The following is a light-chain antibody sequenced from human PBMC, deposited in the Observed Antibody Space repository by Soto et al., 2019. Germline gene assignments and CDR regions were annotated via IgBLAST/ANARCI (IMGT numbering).Light chain of an antibody. CDR3: QQGKTFPFT. CDR2: TVS. J-gene: IGKJ3*01. CDR1: HGVSGW. V-gene: IGKV1-12*01. Sequence: IQMTQSPSSVSASVGDTVTLSCQTSHGVSGWLAWYQQKPGKAPTILIYTVSNLQSGVPSRFSGSGSGTDFSLTITNLQPEDVATYFCQQGKTFPFTFGPGTKVEVK.